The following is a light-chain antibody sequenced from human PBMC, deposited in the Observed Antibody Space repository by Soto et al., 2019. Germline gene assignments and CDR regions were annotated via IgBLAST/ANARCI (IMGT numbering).Light chain of an antibody. CDR1: SSDVGFYNL. CDR2: EVT. Sequence: QSVLTQPASVSGSPGQSITISCTGTSSDVGFYNLISWYQQHPGKAPKVIIFEVTKRPSGVSDRISGSKSDNTASLTISGLQAEDEADYYCFSHTGVFGGGTKLTVL. CDR3: FSHTGV. J-gene: IGLJ2*01. V-gene: IGLV2-23*02.